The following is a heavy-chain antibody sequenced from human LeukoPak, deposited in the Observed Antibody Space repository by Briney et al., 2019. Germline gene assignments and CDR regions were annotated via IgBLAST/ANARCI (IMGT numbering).Heavy chain of an antibody. CDR1: GYTFTSYG. Sequence: ASVKVSCKASGYTFTSYGISWVRQAPGQGLEWMGWISAYNGNTNYALKLQGRVTMTTDTSTSTAYMELRSLRSDDTAVYYCARDQYSSSSGGRDYWGQGTLVTVSS. CDR2: ISAYNGNT. V-gene: IGHV1-18*01. D-gene: IGHD6-6*01. J-gene: IGHJ4*02. CDR3: ARDQYSSSSGGRDY.